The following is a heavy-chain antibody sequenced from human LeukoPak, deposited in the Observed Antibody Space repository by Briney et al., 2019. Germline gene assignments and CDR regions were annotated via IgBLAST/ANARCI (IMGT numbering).Heavy chain of an antibody. CDR1: GGSISSYY. D-gene: IGHD6-13*01. Sequence: SETLSLTCTVSGGSISSYYWSWIRQPPGKGLGWIGYIYYSGSTNYNPSLKGRVTISVDTSKNQFSLKLSSVTAADTAVYYCARGYSSSGSWFDPWGQGTLVIVSS. CDR2: IYYSGST. CDR3: ARGYSSSGSWFDP. J-gene: IGHJ5*02. V-gene: IGHV4-59*08.